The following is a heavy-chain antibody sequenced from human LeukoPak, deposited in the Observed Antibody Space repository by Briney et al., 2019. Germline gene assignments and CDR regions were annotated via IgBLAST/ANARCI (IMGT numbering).Heavy chain of an antibody. CDR2: INSDGSST. J-gene: IGHJ4*02. CDR3: AKQALGATILYFDY. Sequence: PGGSLRLSCGASGITFSNYGMHWVRQAPGKGLVWVSRINSDGSSTSYADSVKGRFTISRDNAKNTLYLQMNSLSAEDTAVYYCAKQALGATILYFDYWGQGTLLTVSS. D-gene: IGHD1-26*01. CDR1: GITFSNYG. V-gene: IGHV3-74*01.